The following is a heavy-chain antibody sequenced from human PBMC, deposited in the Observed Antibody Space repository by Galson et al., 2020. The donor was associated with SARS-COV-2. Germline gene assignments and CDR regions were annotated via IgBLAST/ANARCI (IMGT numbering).Heavy chain of an antibody. D-gene: IGHD2-15*01. J-gene: IGHJ6*02. Sequence: GGSLRLSCAASGFTFSSYAMSWVRRAPGKGLEWVSAISGSGGSTYYADSVKGRFTISRDNSKNTLYLQMNSLRAEDTAVYYCAKDRTRYCSGGSCHYYYYGMDVWGQGTTVTVSS. CDR1: GFTFSSYA. CDR3: AKDRTRYCSGGSCHYYYYGMDV. V-gene: IGHV3-23*01. CDR2: ISGSGGST.